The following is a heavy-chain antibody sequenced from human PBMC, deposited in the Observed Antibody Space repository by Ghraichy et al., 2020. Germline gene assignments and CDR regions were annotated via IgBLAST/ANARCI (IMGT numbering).Heavy chain of an antibody. CDR3: AKDLASYYFGAGSFIDY. V-gene: IGHV3-23*01. D-gene: IGHD3-10*01. CDR1: GFTFGDYV. Sequence: CAASGFTFGDYVIHWVRQAPGTGLDWVSAIDGNSGASYYADSVRGRFTISRDNSKNTLYLQMNSLRVEDTAIYYCAKDLASYYFGAGSFIDYWGQGTLVTVSS. CDR2: IDGNSGAS. J-gene: IGHJ4*02.